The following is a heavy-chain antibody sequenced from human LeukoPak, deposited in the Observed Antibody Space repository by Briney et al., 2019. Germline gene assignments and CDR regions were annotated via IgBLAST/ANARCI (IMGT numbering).Heavy chain of an antibody. D-gene: IGHD4-11*01. CDR1: GVSISLNY. CDR3: ATSIGSKNAFHI. V-gene: IGHV4-59*08. CDR2: VSYIGGT. J-gene: IGHJ3*02. Sequence: SETLSLTCTVSGVSISLNYWTWIRQSPGKGLEWIGFVSYIGGTWYNPSLKSRLSLSIDTSKNQFSLDLTSVTASDTAVYYCATSIGSKNAFHIWGRGTAVTVSS.